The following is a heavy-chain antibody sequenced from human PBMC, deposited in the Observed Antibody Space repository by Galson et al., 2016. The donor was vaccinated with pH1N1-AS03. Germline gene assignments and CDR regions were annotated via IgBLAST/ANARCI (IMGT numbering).Heavy chain of an antibody. D-gene: IGHD2/OR15-2a*01. V-gene: IGHV1-18*01. CDR2: ISGYNGKT. J-gene: IGHJ4*02. CDR3: AREPNIVETRWVDS. CDR1: GYTFNNYA. Sequence: SVKVSCKASGYTFNNYAITWLRQAPGQGLEWMGWISGYNGKTNYAQKLQGRITITTDTSTTTAYMELTSLGSDDTAMYYCAREPNIVETRWVDSWGLGRLVTVSS.